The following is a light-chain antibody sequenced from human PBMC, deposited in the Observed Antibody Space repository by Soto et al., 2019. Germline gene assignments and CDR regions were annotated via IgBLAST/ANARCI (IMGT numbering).Light chain of an antibody. J-gene: IGKJ2*01. CDR3: QQYGSSPPFT. V-gene: IGKV3-20*01. Sequence: EIVLTQSPGTLSLSPGERATLSCRASQRVSSSYLAWYQQKPGQAPMLLIYGASSRATGIPDRFSGSGSGTDFTLTISRLEPEDFAVYFCQQYGSSPPFTFGQGTKVEI. CDR2: GAS. CDR1: QRVSSSY.